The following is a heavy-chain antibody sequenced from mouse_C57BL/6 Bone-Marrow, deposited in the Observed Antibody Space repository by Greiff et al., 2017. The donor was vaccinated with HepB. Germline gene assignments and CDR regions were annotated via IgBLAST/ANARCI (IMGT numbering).Heavy chain of an antibody. J-gene: IGHJ4*01. Sequence: QVQLQQSGPELVKPGASVKISCKASGYAFSSSWMNWVKQRPGKGLEWIGRIYPGDGDTNYNGKFKGKATLTADKSSSTAYMQLSSLTSEDSAVYFCAREGMVSYYAMDYWGQGTSVTVSS. CDR2: IYPGDGDT. CDR3: AREGMVSYYAMDY. D-gene: IGHD2-3*01. V-gene: IGHV1-82*01. CDR1: GYAFSSSW.